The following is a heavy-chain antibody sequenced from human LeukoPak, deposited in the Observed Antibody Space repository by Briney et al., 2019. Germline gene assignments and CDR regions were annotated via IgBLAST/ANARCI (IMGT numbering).Heavy chain of an antibody. CDR2: IYYGGST. CDR3: ARATYYDFWSGYGWFDP. CDR1: GGSISSHY. D-gene: IGHD3-3*01. Sequence: PSETLSLTCTVSGGSISSHYWSWIRQPPGKGLEGIGYIYYGGSTNYNPPLKSRVTISVDTSKNQFSLKLSSVTAADTAVYYCARATYYDFWSGYGWFDPWGQGTLVTVSS. J-gene: IGHJ5*02. V-gene: IGHV4-59*11.